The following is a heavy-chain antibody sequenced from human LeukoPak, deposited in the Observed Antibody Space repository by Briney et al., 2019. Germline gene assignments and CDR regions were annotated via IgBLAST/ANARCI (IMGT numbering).Heavy chain of an antibody. CDR2: ISDSGGDS. CDR1: GFTFSSSA. Sequence: GGSLRLSCTASGFTFSSSAMTWVRQAPGKGLEWVSAISDSGGDSIYTDSVKDRFTISRDNSKNTLYLQMNSLRAEDTALCYCAKGGSYAPLDYWGQGTLVTVSS. CDR3: AKGGSYAPLDY. J-gene: IGHJ4*02. D-gene: IGHD1-26*01. V-gene: IGHV3-23*01.